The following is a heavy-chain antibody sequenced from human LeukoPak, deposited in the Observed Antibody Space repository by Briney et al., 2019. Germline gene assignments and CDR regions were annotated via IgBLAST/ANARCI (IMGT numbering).Heavy chain of an antibody. CDR3: ARDLWNFYDDSGYNRDFDS. CDR2: IGTYGGDT. Sequence: ASAKVSCKASGYTFTGYYMHWVRQAPGQGLEWMGWIGTYGGDTYYAQKFQGRITVTTDTSTSTVYMELRNLRSDDTAVYYCARDLWNFYDDSGYNRDFDSWGQGTLVTVSS. D-gene: IGHD3-22*01. CDR1: GYTFTGYY. J-gene: IGHJ5*01. V-gene: IGHV1-18*04.